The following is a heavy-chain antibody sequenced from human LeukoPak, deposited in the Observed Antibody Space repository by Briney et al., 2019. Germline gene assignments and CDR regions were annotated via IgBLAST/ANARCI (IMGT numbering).Heavy chain of an antibody. J-gene: IGHJ4*01. V-gene: IGHV4-4*02. CDR3: ARFGEYFDY. D-gene: IGHD3-10*01. CDR1: GFTFSQYW. CDR2: IYHSGST. Sequence: GSLRLSCAASGFTFSQYWMSWVRQAPGKGLEWIGEIYHSGSTNYNPSLKSRVTISVDKSKNQFSLKLSSVTAADTAVYYCARFGEYFDYWGQEPWSPSPQ.